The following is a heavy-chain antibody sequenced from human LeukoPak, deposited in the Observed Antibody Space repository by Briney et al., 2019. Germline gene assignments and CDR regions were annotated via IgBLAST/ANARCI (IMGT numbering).Heavy chain of an antibody. J-gene: IGHJ4*02. CDR2: IRYDGNDK. CDR3: AKDRHDYLDY. Sequence: GGSLRLSCGVSGFTFSSYSMCWVRQAPGKGLEWVALIRYDGNDKYYADSVKGRFTISRDNSKNTLYLQMNSLRPEDTAVYFCAKDRHDYLDYWGQGTLVTVSS. CDR1: GFTFSSYS. V-gene: IGHV3-30*02.